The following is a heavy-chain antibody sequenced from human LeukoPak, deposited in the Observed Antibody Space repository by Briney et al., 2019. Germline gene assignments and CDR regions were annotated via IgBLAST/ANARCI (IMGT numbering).Heavy chain of an antibody. CDR3: AKDGQWLVRRGNSFDY. CDR2: MSGSCGST. Sequence: PGGSLRLSCAASGFTFNSYAMNWVRQAPGKGLECMSGSCGSTYYADSVKGRFTISRDNSKNTLYLQMNGLRTEDPAVYYCAKDGQWLVRRGNSFDYWGQGTPVTVSS. D-gene: IGHD6-19*01. V-gene: IGHV3-23*01. CDR1: GFTFNSYA. J-gene: IGHJ4*02.